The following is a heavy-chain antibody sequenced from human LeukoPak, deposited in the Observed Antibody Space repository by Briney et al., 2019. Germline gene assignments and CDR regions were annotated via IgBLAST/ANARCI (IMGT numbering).Heavy chain of an antibody. CDR2: ISGSGGST. V-gene: IGHV3-23*01. CDR3: AKERRYFDWLLSSSALDY. D-gene: IGHD3-9*01. Sequence: GVSLRLSCAASGFTFSSYAMSWVRQAPGKGLEWVSAISGSGGSTYYADSVKGRFTISRDSSKNTLYLQMNSLRAEDTAVYYCAKERRYFDWLLSSSALDYWGQGTLVTVSS. CDR1: GFTFSSYA. J-gene: IGHJ4*02.